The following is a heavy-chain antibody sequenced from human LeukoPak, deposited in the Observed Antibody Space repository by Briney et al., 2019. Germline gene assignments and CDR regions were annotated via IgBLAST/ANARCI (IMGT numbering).Heavy chain of an antibody. V-gene: IGHV4-34*01. D-gene: IGHD6-19*01. Sequence: SETLSLTCAVYGGSFSGYYWSWIRQPPGKGLEWIGEINHSGSTNYNPSLKRRVTISVDTSKNQFSLKLSSVTAADTAVYYCASYSSGWYRYFDYWGQGTLVTVSS. J-gene: IGHJ4*02. CDR1: GGSFSGYY. CDR3: ASYSSGWYRYFDY. CDR2: INHSGST.